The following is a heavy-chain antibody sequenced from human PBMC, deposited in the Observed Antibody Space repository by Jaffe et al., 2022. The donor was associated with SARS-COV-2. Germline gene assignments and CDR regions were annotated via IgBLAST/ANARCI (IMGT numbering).Heavy chain of an antibody. V-gene: IGHV3-30*18. CDR2: ISYDGSNK. D-gene: IGHD6-13*01. J-gene: IGHJ4*02. Sequence: QVQLVESGGGVVQPGRSLRLSCAASGFTFSSYGMHWVRQAPGKGLEWVAVISYDGSNKYYADSVKGRFTISRDNSKNTLYLQMNSLRAEDTAVYYCAKGRYSSSWWGKDWGQGTLVTVSS. CDR1: GFTFSSYG. CDR3: AKGRYSSSWWGKD.